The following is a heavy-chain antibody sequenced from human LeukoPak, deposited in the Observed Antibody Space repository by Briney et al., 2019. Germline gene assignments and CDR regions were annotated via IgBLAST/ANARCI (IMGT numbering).Heavy chain of an antibody. CDR3: NTFRIWERLAY. Sequence: GGSLRLSCAASGFTFDDYAMHWVRQAPGKGLEWASGISWNSGSIGYADSVKGRFTISRDNAKNSLYLQMNSLRTEDTAVYYCNTFRIWERLAYWGQGALVTVAS. D-gene: IGHD1-1*01. CDR1: GFTFDDYA. V-gene: IGHV3-9*01. J-gene: IGHJ4*02. CDR2: ISWNSGSI.